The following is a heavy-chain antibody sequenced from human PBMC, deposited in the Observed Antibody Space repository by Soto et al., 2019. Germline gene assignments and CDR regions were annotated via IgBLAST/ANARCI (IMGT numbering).Heavy chain of an antibody. CDR3: ASSVGIAVAGNYGMDV. V-gene: IGHV1-18*01. D-gene: IGHD6-19*01. CDR2: ISAYNGNT. J-gene: IGHJ6*02. Sequence: ASVKVSCKASGYTFTSYGISGVRQAPGQGLEWMGWISAYNGNTNYAQKLQGRVTMTTDTSTSTAYMELRSLRSDDTAVYYCASSVGIAVAGNYGMDVWGQGTTVTVPS. CDR1: GYTFTSYG.